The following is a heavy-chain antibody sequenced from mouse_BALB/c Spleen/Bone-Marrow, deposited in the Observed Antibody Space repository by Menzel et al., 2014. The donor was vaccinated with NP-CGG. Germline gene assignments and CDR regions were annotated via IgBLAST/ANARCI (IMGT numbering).Heavy chain of an antibody. CDR3: ATIYYGNSYAMDY. D-gene: IGHD2-1*01. Sequence: EVQGVESGGGLVQPGGSRKLSCAASGFTFSDYGMAWVRQAPGKGPEWVAFISNLAYSIYYADTVTGRFTISRENAKNTLYLEMSSLRSEDTAMYYCATIYYGNSYAMDYWGQGTSVTVSS. V-gene: IGHV5-15*02. CDR1: GFTFSDYG. J-gene: IGHJ4*01. CDR2: ISNLAYSI.